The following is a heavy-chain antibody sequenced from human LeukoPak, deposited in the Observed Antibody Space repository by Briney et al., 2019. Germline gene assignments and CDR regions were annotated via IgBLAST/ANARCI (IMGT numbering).Heavy chain of an antibody. Sequence: QAGGSLRLSCAASGFTFSSYWMSWVRQAPGKGLEWVANIKQDGSEKYYVDSVKGRFTISRDNSKNTLYLQMNSLRAEDTAVYYCARGGIDRGIFWGLFGQDYDYWGQGTLVTVSS. CDR1: GFTFSSYW. V-gene: IGHV3-7*01. D-gene: IGHD2-21*01. CDR3: ARGGIDRGIFWGLFGQDYDY. CDR2: IKQDGSEK. J-gene: IGHJ4*02.